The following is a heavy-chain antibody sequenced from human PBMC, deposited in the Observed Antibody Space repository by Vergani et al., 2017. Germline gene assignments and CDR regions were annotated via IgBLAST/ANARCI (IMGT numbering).Heavy chain of an antibody. CDR2: ISSSSSTI. CDR1: GFTFSSYS. J-gene: IGHJ2*01. Sequence: EVQLLESGGGLVQPGGSLRLSCAASGFTFSSYSMNWVRQAPGKGLEWVSYISSSSSTIYYADSVKGRFTISRDNAKNSLYLQMNSLRAEDTAVYYCARDPTMIAGPSYWYFDLWGRGTLVTVSS. CDR3: ARDPTMIAGPSYWYFDL. D-gene: IGHD3-22*01. V-gene: IGHV3-48*04.